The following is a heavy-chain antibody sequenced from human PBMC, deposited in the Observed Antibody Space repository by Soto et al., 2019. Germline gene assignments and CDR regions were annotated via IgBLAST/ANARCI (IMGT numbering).Heavy chain of an antibody. CDR1: GYTFISYS. D-gene: IGHD6-13*01. J-gene: IGHJ4*02. Sequence: QVQPVQSGGEVKKPGASVNISCKATGYTFISYSITWVRQAPGQGLEWMGWISTYNGNTKYAQSLQGRVTLTRDTSTNTAFMEIRGLRSDDTAIYYCAREGAHSTGWYDYFDQWGQGTLVAVSS. CDR2: ISTYNGNT. CDR3: AREGAHSTGWYDYFDQ. V-gene: IGHV1-18*04.